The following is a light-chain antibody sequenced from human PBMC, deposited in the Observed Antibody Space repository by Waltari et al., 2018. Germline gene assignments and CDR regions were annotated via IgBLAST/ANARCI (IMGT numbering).Light chain of an antibody. V-gene: IGKV1-5*01. CDR2: DVS. CDR3: QQYDSSSLT. Sequence: DIQMIQSPSTLSASVGDRVPIPCRASQNITRWLAWYQQKPGKAPKLLMYDVSTLESGVPSRFSGRGSGTEFTLTISRLEPEDSAVYFCQQYDSSSLTFGGGTKVEIK. J-gene: IGKJ4*01. CDR1: QNITRW.